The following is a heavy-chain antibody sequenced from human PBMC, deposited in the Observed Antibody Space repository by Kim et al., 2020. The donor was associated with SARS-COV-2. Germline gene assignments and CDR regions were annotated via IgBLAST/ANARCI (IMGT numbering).Heavy chain of an antibody. J-gene: IGHJ4*02. CDR1: GGSVSSGSYY. CDR3: AGGGYSGYDLDYGGLDYKANDY. V-gene: IGHV4-61*01. CDR2: IYYSGST. Sequence: SETLSLTCTVSGGSVSSGSYYWSWIRQPPGKGLEWIGYIYYSGSTNYNPSLKSRVTISVDTSKNQFSLKLSSVTAADTAVYYCAGGGYSGYDLDYGGLDYKANDYWGQGTRVTVSS. D-gene: IGHD5-12*01.